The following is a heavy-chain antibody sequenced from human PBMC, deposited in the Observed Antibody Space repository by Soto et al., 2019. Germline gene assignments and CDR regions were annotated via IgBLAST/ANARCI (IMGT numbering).Heavy chain of an antibody. CDR2: IYYSGST. J-gene: IGHJ6*02. Sequence: QVQLQESGPGLVKPSQTLSLTCTVSCGSISSGGYYWSWIRQHPGKGLEWLGYIYYSGSTYYNPSLKSRVTISVDTSKNRFSLKRSSVTDADTAVYYCAIDIRMWYDSSGYYSDSLGMDVWGQGTTVTVS. CDR3: AIDIRMWYDSSGYYSDSLGMDV. V-gene: IGHV4-31*03. CDR1: CGSISSGGYY. D-gene: IGHD3-22*01.